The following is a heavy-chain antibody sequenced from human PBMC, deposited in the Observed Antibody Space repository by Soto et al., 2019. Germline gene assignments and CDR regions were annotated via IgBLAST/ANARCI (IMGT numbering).Heavy chain of an antibody. Sequence: QVQLVQSGAEVKKPGSSVKVSCKASGGTFSSYAISWVRQAPGQGLEWMGGIVPIFGSTNYAQRFQGRVTITADGSTRTAYMELSSLTSEDTAVYYCARGSHNWNSREFYFYYNLDVWGQGTTVTVSS. J-gene: IGHJ6*03. V-gene: IGHV1-69*01. CDR2: IVPIFGST. CDR1: GGTFSSYA. D-gene: IGHD1-20*01. CDR3: ARGSHNWNSREFYFYYNLDV.